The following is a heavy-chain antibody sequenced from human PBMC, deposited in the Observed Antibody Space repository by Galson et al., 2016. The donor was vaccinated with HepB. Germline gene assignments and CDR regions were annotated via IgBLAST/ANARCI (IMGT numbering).Heavy chain of an antibody. V-gene: IGHV3-30*18. CDR2: XXYXXSNK. Sequence: SLRLSCAASGFTFSSYGMHWVRQAPGKGXXXVAXXXYXXSNKKYXDPVXGRFTISRDNSKKTLXLQMNSLRAEDTAVYYCAKDGRIYCSSASCHDHFHYWGQGTLVTVSS. D-gene: IGHD2-2*01. CDR1: GFTFSSYG. J-gene: IGHJ4*02. CDR3: AKDGRIYCSSASCHDHFHY.